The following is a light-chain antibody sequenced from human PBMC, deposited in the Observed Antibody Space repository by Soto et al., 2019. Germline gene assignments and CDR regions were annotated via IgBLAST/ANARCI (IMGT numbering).Light chain of an antibody. CDR2: CAS. Sequence: EIVLTQSPGTLSLSPGESATLSCRASQSFSSSFLAWYQQKPGQAPRLLIYCASSRTTGIPDRFSGSGSGTDFTLTISRLEPEDFEVYYGHQYGSSPYTFGQGTKLEIK. J-gene: IGKJ2*01. CDR1: QSFSSSF. CDR3: HQYGSSPYT. V-gene: IGKV3-20*01.